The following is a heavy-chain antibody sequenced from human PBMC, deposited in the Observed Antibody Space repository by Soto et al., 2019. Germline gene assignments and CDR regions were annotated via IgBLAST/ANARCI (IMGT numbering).Heavy chain of an antibody. CDR1: GFTFTSHW. V-gene: IGHV3-74*01. J-gene: IGHJ6*02. CDR3: ARGLKNKCGMDV. Sequence: EVQLVESGGGLVQPGGSLRLSCAASGFTFTSHWMHWVRQAPGKGLVWVSRLNSDGSSRYYGDSMEGRFTISRDNAKNTVYLQINSLRDEDTAVYYCARGLKNKCGMDVWGQGTTVTVSS. CDR2: LNSDGSSR.